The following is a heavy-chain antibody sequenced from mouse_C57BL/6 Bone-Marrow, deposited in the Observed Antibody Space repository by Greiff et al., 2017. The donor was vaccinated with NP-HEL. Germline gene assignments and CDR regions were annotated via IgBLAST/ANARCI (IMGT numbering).Heavy chain of an antibody. CDR2: INPNNGGT. D-gene: IGHD1-1*01. CDR3: ARLGTTVVAKSHWYFDV. Sequence: VQLKQSGPELVKPGASVKIPCKASGYTFTDYNMDWVKQSHGKSLEWIGDINPNNGGTIYNQKFKGKATLTVDKSSSTAYMEPRSLTSEDTAVYYCARLGTTVVAKSHWYFDVWGTGTTVTVSS. CDR1: GYTFTDYN. V-gene: IGHV1-18*01. J-gene: IGHJ1*03.